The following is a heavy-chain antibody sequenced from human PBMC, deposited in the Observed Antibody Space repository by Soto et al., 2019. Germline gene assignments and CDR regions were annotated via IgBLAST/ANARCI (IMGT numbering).Heavy chain of an antibody. V-gene: IGHV3-23*01. CDR1: GFTFSSYA. CDR2: IGESGTPT. CDR3: ASCIPGVRYYGMDV. Sequence: EVQLLESGGGLVQPGGSLRLSCAASGFTFSSYAMKWVRQAPGKGLEWVSLIGESGTPTYYADSVKGRFTISRDNSGNKLFLEMYRLGDADTAVYYCASCIPGVRYYGMDVWGQGTTVTVSS. J-gene: IGHJ6*02. D-gene: IGHD2-2*01.